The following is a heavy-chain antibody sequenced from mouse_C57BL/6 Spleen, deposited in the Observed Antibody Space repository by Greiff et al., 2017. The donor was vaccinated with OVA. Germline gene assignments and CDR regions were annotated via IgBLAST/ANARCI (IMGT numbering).Heavy chain of an antibody. CDR2: ISSGSSTI. J-gene: IGHJ1*03. V-gene: IGHV5-17*01. CDR3: ARGEYYGTSYWYFDV. Sequence: EVQVVESGGGLVKPGGSLKLSCAASGFTFSDYGMHWVRQAPEKGLEWVAYISSGSSTIYYADTVKGRFTISRDNAKNTLFLQMTSLRSEDTAMYYCARGEYYGTSYWYFDVWGTGTTVTVSS. D-gene: IGHD1-1*01. CDR1: GFTFSDYG.